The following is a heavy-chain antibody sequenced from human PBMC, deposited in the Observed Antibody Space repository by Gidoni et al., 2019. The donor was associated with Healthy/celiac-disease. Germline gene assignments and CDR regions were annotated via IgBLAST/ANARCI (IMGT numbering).Heavy chain of an antibody. V-gene: IGHV4-34*01. CDR2: INHSGST. J-gene: IGHJ6*02. CDR3: ARANPDYYDYVWGSYRPYYYYGMDV. D-gene: IGHD3-16*02. Sequence: QVQLQQWGAGLLKPSETLSLTCAVYGGSFSGYYWSWIRQPPGKGLEWIGEINHSGSTNYNPSLKSRVTISVDTSKNQFSLKLSSVTAADTAVYYCARANPDYYDYVWGSYRPYYYYGMDVWGQGTTVTVSS. CDR1: GGSFSGYY.